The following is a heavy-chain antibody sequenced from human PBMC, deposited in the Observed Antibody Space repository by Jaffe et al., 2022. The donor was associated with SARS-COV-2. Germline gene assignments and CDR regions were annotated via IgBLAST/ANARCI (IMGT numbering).Heavy chain of an antibody. V-gene: IGHV4-39*01. CDR1: GGSISSSSYY. D-gene: IGHD3-10*01. J-gene: IGHJ4*02. Sequence: QLQLQESGPGLVKPSETLSLTCTVSGGSISSSSYYWGWIRQPPGKGLEWIGSIYYSGSTYYNPSLKSRVTISVDTSKNQFSLKLSSVTAADTAVYYCARQDWVRGAPFDYWGQGTLVTVSS. CDR2: IYYSGST. CDR3: ARQDWVRGAPFDY.